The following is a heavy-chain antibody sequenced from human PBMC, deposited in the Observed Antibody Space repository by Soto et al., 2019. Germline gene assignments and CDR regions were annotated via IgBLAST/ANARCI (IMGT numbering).Heavy chain of an antibody. J-gene: IGHJ5*02. CDR3: ARHKDQDDGLDT. V-gene: IGHV4-39*01. CDR2: IDDGGRT. D-gene: IGHD1-1*01. Sequence: QLQLQESGPGLVKPSETLSLTCRVAGGSISSETYNWGWIRQPPGKGLEWIAIIDDGGRTFYNPSLRSRVIMSVDTSKNQFSRRLSSVTAAATAVSYCARHKDQDDGLDTWCQGTLVTVSS. CDR1: GGSISSETYN.